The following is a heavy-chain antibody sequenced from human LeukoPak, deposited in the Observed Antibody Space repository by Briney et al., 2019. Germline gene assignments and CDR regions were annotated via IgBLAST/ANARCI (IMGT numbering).Heavy chain of an antibody. CDR1: GFTFSSYS. V-gene: IGHV3-48*01. J-gene: IGHJ4*02. Sequence: PGGSLRLSCAASGFTFSSYSMNWVRQAPGKGLEWVSYISSSSSTIYYADSVKGRFTISRDNAKNSLYLQMNSLRAEDTAVYYCARDDNYYDILTGYYPDHFDYWGQGTLVTVSS. CDR3: ARDDNYYDILTGYYPDHFDY. D-gene: IGHD3-9*01. CDR2: ISSSSSTI.